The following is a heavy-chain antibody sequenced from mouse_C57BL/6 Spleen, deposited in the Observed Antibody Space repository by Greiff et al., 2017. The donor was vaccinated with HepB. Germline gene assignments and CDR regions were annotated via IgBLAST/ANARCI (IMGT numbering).Heavy chain of an antibody. V-gene: IGHV1-61*01. CDR2: IYPSDSET. Sequence: VQLQQPGAELVRPGSSVKLSCKASGYTFTSYWMDWVKQRPGQGLEWIGNIYPSDSETHYNQKFKDKATLTVDKSSSTAYMQLSSLTSEDSAVYYCARTYYGYDPYYFDYWGQGTTLTVSS. D-gene: IGHD2-9*01. J-gene: IGHJ2*01. CDR3: ARTYYGYDPYYFDY. CDR1: GYTFTSYW.